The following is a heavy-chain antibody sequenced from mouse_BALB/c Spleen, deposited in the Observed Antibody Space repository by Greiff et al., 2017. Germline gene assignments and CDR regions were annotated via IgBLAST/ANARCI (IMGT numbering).Heavy chain of an antibody. CDR2: ISSGSSTI. J-gene: IGHJ4*01. V-gene: IGHV5-17*02. D-gene: IGHD1-1*01. CDR3: ARSYYYGTSRNYAMDY. Sequence: EVKLVESGGGLVQPGGSRKLSCAASGFTFSSFGMPWVRQAPEKGLEWVAYISSGSSTIYYADTVKGRFTISRDNPKNTLFLQMTSLRSEDTAMYYCARSYYYGTSRNYAMDYWGQGTSVTVSS. CDR1: GFTFSSFG.